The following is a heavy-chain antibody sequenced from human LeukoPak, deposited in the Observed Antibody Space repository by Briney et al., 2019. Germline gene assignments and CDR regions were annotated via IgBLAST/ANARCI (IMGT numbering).Heavy chain of an antibody. D-gene: IGHD3-10*01. J-gene: IGHJ3*02. CDR2: IYYSGST. CDR1: GGSISSYY. Sequence: SETLSLTCTVSGGSISSYYWSWIRQPPGKGLEWMAYIYYSGSTNYNPSLKSRVTILIETSKNQFSLILRSVTAADTAVYYCARGGARGSSAFDIWGQGTMVTVST. V-gene: IGHV4-59*01. CDR3: ARGGARGSSAFDI.